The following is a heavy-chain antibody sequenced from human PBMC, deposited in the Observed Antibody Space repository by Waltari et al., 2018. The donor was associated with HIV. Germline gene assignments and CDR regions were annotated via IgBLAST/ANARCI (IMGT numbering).Heavy chain of an antibody. CDR2: IYTSGNT. CDR1: GGSIPRGSSY. CDR3: ARARVRSGYGLYYYYGMDV. V-gene: IGHV4-61*02. J-gene: IGHJ6*02. Sequence: QVQLQESGPGLVQPSQTLSPTCTVSGGSIPRGSSYWSWLRQPAGKGLEWFGRIYTSGNTDYNPSLKSRVTISVDTSKNQFSLKLTSVTAADTAVYYCARARVRSGYGLYYYYGMDVWGQGTTVTVSS. D-gene: IGHD5-12*01.